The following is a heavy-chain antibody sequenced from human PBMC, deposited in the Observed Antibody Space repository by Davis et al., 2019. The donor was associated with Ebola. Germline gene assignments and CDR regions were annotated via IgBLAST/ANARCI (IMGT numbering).Heavy chain of an antibody. J-gene: IGHJ6*03. Sequence: GESLKISCAASEFTFSSYSINWVRQAPGKGLEWVSSISSSSTYKFYADSVKGRFTISRDNAKNTLYVHLNSLRADDTALYFCAKGLYSWNSGMDVWGRGTTVTVSS. CDR1: EFTFSSYS. D-gene: IGHD1-7*01. CDR2: ISSSSTYK. V-gene: IGHV3-21*04. CDR3: AKGLYSWNSGMDV.